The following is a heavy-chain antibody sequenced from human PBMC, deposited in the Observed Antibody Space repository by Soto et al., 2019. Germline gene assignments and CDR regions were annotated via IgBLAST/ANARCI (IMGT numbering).Heavy chain of an antibody. CDR3: ARNMDYYYGRGSGNGHGV. CDR2: INPKFGDT. V-gene: IGHV1-2*02. J-gene: IGHJ6*02. D-gene: IGHD3-10*02. Sequence: QVRLVQSGAEVKEPGDSVRVSCEASGYTFTAYHIHWVRHAPGQGLEWMGWINPKFGDTGYAQDLQGRVSMTSDMSISTVYMELSRLTSDDTAIYYCARNMDYYYGRGSGNGHGVWGQGTTVTVFS. CDR1: GYTFTAYH.